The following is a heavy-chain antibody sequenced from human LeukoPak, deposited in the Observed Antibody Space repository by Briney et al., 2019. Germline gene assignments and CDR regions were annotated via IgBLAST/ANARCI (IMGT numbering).Heavy chain of an antibody. D-gene: IGHD1-26*01. CDR2: INPNSGGT. CDR3: ARSYRTGRGSYYQDLIY. J-gene: IGHJ4*02. V-gene: IGHV1-2*02. CDR1: GYTFTGYY. Sequence: GASVKVSCKASGYTFTGYYMHWVRQAPGQGLEWMGWINPNSGGTNYAQKFQGRVTMTRDTSISTAYMELSRLRSDDTAVYYCARSYRTGRGSYYQDLIYWGQGTLVTVSS.